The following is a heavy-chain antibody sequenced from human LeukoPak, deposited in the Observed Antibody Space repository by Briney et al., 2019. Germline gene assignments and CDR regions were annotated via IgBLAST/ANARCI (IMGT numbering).Heavy chain of an antibody. CDR3: ARVQVGATIGGHFDY. CDR2: ISAYNGNT. CDR1: GYTFTSYG. D-gene: IGHD1-26*01. J-gene: IGHJ4*02. Sequence: ASVKVSCKASGYTFTSYGISWVRQAPGQGLEWMGWISAYNGNTNYAQKLQGRVTMTTDTSTSTAYMELRSLRSDDTAVYYCARVQVGATIGGHFDYWGQGTLVTVSS. V-gene: IGHV1-18*01.